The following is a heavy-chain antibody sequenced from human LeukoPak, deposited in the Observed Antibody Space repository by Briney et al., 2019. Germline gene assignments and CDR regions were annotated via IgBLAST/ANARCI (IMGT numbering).Heavy chain of an antibody. CDR2: ILSDVPS. J-gene: IGHJ4*02. CDR3: ARERQERGVRVSSFVH. CDR1: LASLSSGVYY. D-gene: IGHD2/OR15-2a*01. Sequence: SETLSLTRIVSLASLSSGVYYWSWTRQPAGKGLEWLGRILSDVPSKYKHSEQHIPSLNSRTTKSRATYRNQFSLSVHYVTAADTARCYCARERQERGVRVSSFVHWGQRIPVAVSP. V-gene: IGHV4-61*02.